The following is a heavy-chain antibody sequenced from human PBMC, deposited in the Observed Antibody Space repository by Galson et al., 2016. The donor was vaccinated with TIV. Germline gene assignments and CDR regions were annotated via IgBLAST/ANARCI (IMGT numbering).Heavy chain of an antibody. J-gene: IGHJ4*02. CDR2: IDWDDDK. CDR3: ARISGYYDSSGHYIPRSFDY. CDR1: GFSLNTDGMC. D-gene: IGHD3-22*01. V-gene: IGHV2-70*11. Sequence: PALVKPTQTLTLTCTFSGFSLNTDGMCANWIRQPPGKALEWLARIDWDDDKSYSSSLKTRLTISEDTSKNQVVLTMTNVDPVDTATYYCARISGYYDSSGHYIPRSFDYWGQGTLVTVSS.